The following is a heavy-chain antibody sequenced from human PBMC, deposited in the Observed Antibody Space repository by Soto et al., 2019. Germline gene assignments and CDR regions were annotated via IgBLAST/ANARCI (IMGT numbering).Heavy chain of an antibody. J-gene: IGHJ6*03. Sequence: ASVKVSCKASGYTFPSYDINWVRQATGQGLEWMGWMNPNSGNTGYAQNFQGRVTMTRNTSINTAYMELSSLRSEDTAVYYCARRLTDYSNSGSYPGPTLYYMDVWGKGTTVT. D-gene: IGHD3-10*01. CDR1: GYTFPSYD. V-gene: IGHV1-8*01. CDR2: MNPNSGNT. CDR3: ARRLTDYSNSGSYPGPTLYYMDV.